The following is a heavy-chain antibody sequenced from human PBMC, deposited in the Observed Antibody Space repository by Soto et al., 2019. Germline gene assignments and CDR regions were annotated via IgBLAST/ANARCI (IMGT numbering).Heavy chain of an antibody. CDR2: ISGSGGST. Sequence: GGSLRLSCAASGFTFSSYAMSWVRQAPGKGLEWVSAISGSGGSTYYADSVKGRFTISRGNSKNTLYLQMNSLRAEDTAVHYCARVRGGQQNYYSSTYRDVGGKGTTATVPS. CDR1: GFTFSSYA. V-gene: IGHV3-23*01. J-gene: IGHJ6*03. CDR3: ARVRGGQQNYYSSTYRDV. D-gene: IGHD6-13*01.